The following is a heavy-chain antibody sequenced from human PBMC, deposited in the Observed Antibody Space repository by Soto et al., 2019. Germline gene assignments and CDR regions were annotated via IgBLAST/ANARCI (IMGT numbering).Heavy chain of an antibody. CDR2: INPKSGAT. J-gene: IGHJ4*02. V-gene: IGHV1-2*02. CDR1: GYIFTDYY. D-gene: IGHD3-22*01. CDR3: ATPGGPNSGGYYYFDF. Sequence: VASVKVSCKASGYIFTDYYVHWVRQAPGQGLEWMGWINPKSGATHYAQKFQGRVTMTRDTSISTAYMEVTSLTSDDTAVYFCATPGGPNSGGYYYFDFWGQGALVTVSS.